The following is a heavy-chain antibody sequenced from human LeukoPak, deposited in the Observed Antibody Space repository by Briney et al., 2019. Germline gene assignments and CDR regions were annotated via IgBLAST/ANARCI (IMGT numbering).Heavy chain of an antibody. D-gene: IGHD2-15*01. CDR2: IYPADSDT. CDR3: ARPCGSGGSCFDY. Sequence: GESLQISCKGSGYSFTTYWIGWVRQMPGKGLEWMGIIYPADSDTRYSPSFQGQVTISADTSISTAYLQWISLKASDTAMYYCARPCGSGGSCFDYWGQGTLVTVSS. CDR1: GYSFTTYW. J-gene: IGHJ4*02. V-gene: IGHV5-51*01.